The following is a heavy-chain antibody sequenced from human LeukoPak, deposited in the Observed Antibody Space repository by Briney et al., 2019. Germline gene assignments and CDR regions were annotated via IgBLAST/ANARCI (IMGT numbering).Heavy chain of an antibody. CDR3: AKDAWRGYCGGDCYKFDY. J-gene: IGHJ4*02. V-gene: IGHV3-23*01. CDR1: GFTFSSYA. D-gene: IGHD2-21*02. Sequence: GGSLRLYCAASGFTFSSYAMSWVRQAPGKGLEWVSAISGSGGSTYYADSVKGRFTISRDNSKNTLYLQMNSLSAEDTAVYYCAKDAWRGYCGGDCYKFDYWGQGTLVTVSS. CDR2: ISGSGGST.